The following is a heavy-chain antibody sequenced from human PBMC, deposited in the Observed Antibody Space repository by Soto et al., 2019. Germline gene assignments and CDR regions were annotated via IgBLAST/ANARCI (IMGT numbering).Heavy chain of an antibody. Sequence: EVQLVESGGGLVQTGGSLRLSCAASGFPFSSYWMHWVRQAPGEGLVWVARINGDGTSTNYADSVKGRFTISRDNGQNTVYPQMNSLRAEDTAVYSCARGLYHKYGQDHWGQGTLVTVSS. CDR1: GFPFSSYW. CDR3: ARGLYHKYGQDH. V-gene: IGHV3-74*01. CDR2: INGDGTST. D-gene: IGHD2-2*01. J-gene: IGHJ4*02.